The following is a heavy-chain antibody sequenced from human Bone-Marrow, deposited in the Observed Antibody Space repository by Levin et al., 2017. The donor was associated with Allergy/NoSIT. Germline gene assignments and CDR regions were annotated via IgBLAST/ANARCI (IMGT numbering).Heavy chain of an antibody. Sequence: SETLSLTCSVSGGSISTYYWSWIRQPAGKGLEWIGRISASGSATYSPSLKSRVTMSMDSSQNHLPLKLSSVTAADTAVYFCARDGGTDRPPTVFYYYDLDGWGQGTAVTVSS. D-gene: IGHD3-16*01. V-gene: IGHV4-4*07. CDR3: ARDGGTDRPPTVFYYYDLDG. CDR1: GGSISTYY. J-gene: IGHJ6*02. CDR2: ISASGSA.